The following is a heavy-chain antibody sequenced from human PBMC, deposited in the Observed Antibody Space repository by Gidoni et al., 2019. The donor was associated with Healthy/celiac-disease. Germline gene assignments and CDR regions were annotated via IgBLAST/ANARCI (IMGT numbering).Heavy chain of an antibody. Sequence: QITLKESGPTLVKPTQTLTLTCTFSGFSLSTSGVGVGWIRQPPGKALEWLALIYWDDDKRYSPSLKSRLTITKDTSKNQVVLTMTNMDPVDTATYYCAHLLWVKGVTAPASFDYWGQGTLVTVSS. J-gene: IGHJ4*02. D-gene: IGHD3-16*01. CDR2: IYWDDDK. CDR3: AHLLWVKGVTAPASFDY. V-gene: IGHV2-5*02. CDR1: GFSLSTSGVG.